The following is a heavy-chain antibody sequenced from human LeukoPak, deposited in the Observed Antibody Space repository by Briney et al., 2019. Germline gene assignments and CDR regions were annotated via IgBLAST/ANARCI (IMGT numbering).Heavy chain of an antibody. D-gene: IGHD2-2*01. CDR2: INHSGST. CDR1: GGSFSGYS. V-gene: IGHV4-34*01. J-gene: IGHJ5*02. CDR3: ARGTNIGYCSSTSCWALFDP. Sequence: SETLSLTGAFYGGSFSGYSWSWIRQPPGKGLDWIGEINHSGSTNYNPSLKSRVTISVDTSKNQFSLKLSSVTAADTAVYYCARGTNIGYCSSTSCWALFDPWGQGTLVTVSS.